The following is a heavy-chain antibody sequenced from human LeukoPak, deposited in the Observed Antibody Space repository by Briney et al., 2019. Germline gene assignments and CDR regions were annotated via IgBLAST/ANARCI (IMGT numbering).Heavy chain of an antibody. D-gene: IGHD3-22*01. Sequence: PSETLSLTCTVSGGSISSYYWSWIRQPPGKGLEWIGYIYYSGSTNYNPSLKSRVTISVDTSKNQFSLKLSSVTAADTAVYYCASNRPPYYYDSSGYPPLHYYYYYYMDVWGKGTTVTVSS. CDR1: GGSISSYY. CDR2: IYYSGST. V-gene: IGHV4-59*01. CDR3: ASNRPPYYYDSSGYPPLHYYYYYYMDV. J-gene: IGHJ6*03.